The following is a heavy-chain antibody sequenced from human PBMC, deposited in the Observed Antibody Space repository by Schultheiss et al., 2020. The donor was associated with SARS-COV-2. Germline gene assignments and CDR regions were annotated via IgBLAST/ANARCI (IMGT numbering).Heavy chain of an antibody. Sequence: SQTLSLTCTVSGGSISSYYWSWIRQPPGKGLEWIGYIYYSGSTNYNPSLKSRVTISVDTSKNQFSLKLSSVTAADTAVYYCARSRDSSGYYDYWGQGTLVTVSS. CDR2: IYYSGST. V-gene: IGHV4-59*08. D-gene: IGHD3-22*01. J-gene: IGHJ4*02. CDR1: GGSISSYY. CDR3: ARSRDSSGYYDY.